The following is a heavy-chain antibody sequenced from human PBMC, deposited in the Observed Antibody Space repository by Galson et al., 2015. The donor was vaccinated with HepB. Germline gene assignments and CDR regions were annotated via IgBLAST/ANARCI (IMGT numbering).Heavy chain of an antibody. CDR3: GRDPHYEILTGYNGGMDV. J-gene: IGHJ6*02. V-gene: IGHV1-69*04. D-gene: IGHD3-9*01. CDR2: IIPILGLA. Sequence: SVKVSCKAYGGTFSSYTFSWGRQAPGQGPEWMGRIIPILGLANYEQKFQGRVTITADKSTSTAYMELSSLRSEDTAVYYCGRDPHYEILTGYNGGMDVWGQGTTVTVSS. CDR1: GGTFSSYT.